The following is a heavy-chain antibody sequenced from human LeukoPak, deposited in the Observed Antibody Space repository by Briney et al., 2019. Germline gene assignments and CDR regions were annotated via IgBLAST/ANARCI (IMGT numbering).Heavy chain of an antibody. V-gene: IGHV4-34*01. J-gene: IGHJ3*02. CDR2: INHSGST. Sequence: SETLSLTCAVYGGPFNDYYWNWLRQPPGKGLEWIGEINHSGSTNYHPSYKSRVTISLDASQNHFSLKLTSVTAADTAVYYCARSGRDVGFAFDIWGQGTLVTISS. CDR3: ARSGRDVGFAFDI. D-gene: IGHD5-12*01. CDR1: GGPFNDYY.